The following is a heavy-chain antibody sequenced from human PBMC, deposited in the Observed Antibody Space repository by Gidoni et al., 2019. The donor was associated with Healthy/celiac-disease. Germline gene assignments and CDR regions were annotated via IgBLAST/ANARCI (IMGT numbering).Heavy chain of an antibody. D-gene: IGHD4-17*01. J-gene: IGHJ4*02. Sequence: QVQLQQWGAGLLKPSETLSLTCAVYGGSFSGYYWSWIRQPPGKGLEWIGEINHSGSTNYNPSLKSRVTISVDTSKNQFSLKLSSVTAADTAVYYCARGRPRMGWVTTVTPGRVRFDYWGQGTLVTVSS. V-gene: IGHV4-34*01. CDR3: ARGRPRMGWVTTVTPGRVRFDY. CDR2: INHSGST. CDR1: GGSFSGYY.